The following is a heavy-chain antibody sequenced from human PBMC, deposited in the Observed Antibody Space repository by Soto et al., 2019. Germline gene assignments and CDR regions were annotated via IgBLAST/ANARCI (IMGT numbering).Heavy chain of an antibody. CDR3: ARPIVNYYYGMDV. Sequence: ESLKISRNGSGYSFTSYWIARVRQIPGKGLQWRGIIYTGDSYTRYSPSFQGQVTISADKSNSTAYLQWSSLKASDTAMYYCARPIVNYYYGMDVWGQGNTVTVSS. CDR1: GYSFTSYW. J-gene: IGHJ6*02. CDR2: IYTGDSYT. D-gene: IGHD3-16*02. V-gene: IGHV5-51*01.